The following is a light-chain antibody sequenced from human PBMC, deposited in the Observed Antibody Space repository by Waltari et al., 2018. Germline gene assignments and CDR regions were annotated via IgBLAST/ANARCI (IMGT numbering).Light chain of an antibody. V-gene: IGKV4-1*01. CDR3: QQYYSTPYT. CDR2: WAF. Sequence: DIVMTQSPDSLAVSLGERATINCKSSQSVLYSPQNNNSLAWYQQKPGQPPKLLIYWAFPRESGVPARFSVGGSGTDFTLTIDSLQAEDVAVYYCQQYYSTPYTFGQGTKLEIK. J-gene: IGKJ2*01. CDR1: QSVLYSPQNNNS.